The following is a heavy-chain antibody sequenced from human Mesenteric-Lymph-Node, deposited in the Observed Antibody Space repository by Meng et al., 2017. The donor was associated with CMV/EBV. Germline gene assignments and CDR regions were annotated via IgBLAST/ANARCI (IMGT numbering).Heavy chain of an antibody. CDR1: GGSISSSSYY. CDR2: IYYSGST. Sequence: GSLRLSCTVSGGSISSSSYYWDWIRQPPGKGLEWIGSIYYSGSTYYNPSLKSRVTISVDTSKNQFSLKLSSVTAADTAVYYCARGPSKLRYFDWLLWGWGQGTLVTVSS. V-gene: IGHV4-39*07. J-gene: IGHJ4*02. CDR3: ARGPSKLRYFDWLLWG. D-gene: IGHD3-9*01.